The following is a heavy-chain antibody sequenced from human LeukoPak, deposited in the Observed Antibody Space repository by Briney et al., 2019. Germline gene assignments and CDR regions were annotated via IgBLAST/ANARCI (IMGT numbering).Heavy chain of an antibody. CDR3: TRGVRSARDFDY. D-gene: IGHD3-10*01. J-gene: IGHJ4*02. V-gene: IGHV3-21*01. Sequence: GGSLRHSCAASGFTFGSYSMNWVRQAPGKGLEWVSSISSSSSYIYYADSVKGRFTISRDNAKNSLYLQMTSLTAEDTAVYYCTRGVRSARDFDYWGQGTLVTVSS. CDR2: ISSSSSYI. CDR1: GFTFGSYS.